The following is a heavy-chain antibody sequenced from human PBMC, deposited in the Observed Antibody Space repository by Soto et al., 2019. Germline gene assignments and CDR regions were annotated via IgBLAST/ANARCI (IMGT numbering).Heavy chain of an antibody. D-gene: IGHD5-18*01. CDR3: ARDIRGYSRAFDY. J-gene: IGHJ4*02. CDR1: GDSVSSDNYY. V-gene: IGHV4-61*01. CDR2: IYSSGST. Sequence: LSLTCTVSGDSVSSDNYYWTWIRQPPGKGLEWIGYIYSSGSTNYNPSLKSRVTISVDTSRNQFSLKLTSVTAADTAVYYCARDIRGYSRAFDYWGQGTLVTVSS.